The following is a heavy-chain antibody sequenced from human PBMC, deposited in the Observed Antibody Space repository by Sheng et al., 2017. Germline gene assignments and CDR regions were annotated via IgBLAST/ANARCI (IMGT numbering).Heavy chain of an antibody. V-gene: IGHV3-21*01. CDR1: GFTFSSYS. D-gene: IGHD5-18*01. J-gene: IGHJ4*02. CDR2: ISSSSSYI. CDR3: ARDGDTAMVTSYFDY. Sequence: EVQLVESGGGLVKPWGVPSRLSCAASGFTFSSYSMNWVRQAPGKGLEWVSSISSSSSYIYYADSVKGRFTISRDNAKNSLYLQMNSLRAEDTAVYYCARDGDTAMVTSYFDYWGQGTLVTVS.